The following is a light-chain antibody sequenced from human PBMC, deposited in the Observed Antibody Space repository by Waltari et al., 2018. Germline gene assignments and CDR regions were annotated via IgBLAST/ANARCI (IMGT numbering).Light chain of an antibody. CDR2: WAS. V-gene: IGKV4-1*01. CDR3: QQYDATPRT. J-gene: IGKJ1*01. Sequence: DIVMTQSPDSLAVPLGQRATLNCTSTQSVFYSSNNRNYLGWYQHKPGQPPKLLIYWASTRESGVPDRFSGSGSGTDFTLTISSLQAEDVAVYYCQQYDATPRTFGQGTKVEIK. CDR1: QSVFYSSNNRNY.